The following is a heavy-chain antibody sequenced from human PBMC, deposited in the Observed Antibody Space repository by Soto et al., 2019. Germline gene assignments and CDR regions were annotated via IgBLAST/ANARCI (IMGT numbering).Heavy chain of an antibody. CDR2: IYYSGST. Sequence: PSETLSLTCTVSGGYISSYYWSWIRQPPGKGLDWIGYIYYSGSTNYNPSLKSRVTISVDTSKNQFSLKLSSVTAADTAVYYCASTTQVLRSGAFDIWRQGTRVIVAS. CDR3: ASTTQVLRSGAFDI. J-gene: IGHJ3*02. CDR1: GGYISSYY. V-gene: IGHV4-59*01. D-gene: IGHD3-3*01.